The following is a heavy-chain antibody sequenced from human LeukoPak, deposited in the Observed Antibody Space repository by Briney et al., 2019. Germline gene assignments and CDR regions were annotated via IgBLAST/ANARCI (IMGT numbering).Heavy chain of an antibody. Sequence: PSETLSLTCAVYGGSFSDYYWSWIRQPPGKGLEWIGEINHSGSTNYNSSLKSRVTISVDTSKKQFSLKLSSVTAADTAVYYCARGPGIAAADAVSYWGQATLVTVSS. V-gene: IGHV4-34*01. CDR2: INHSGST. D-gene: IGHD6-25*01. J-gene: IGHJ4*02. CDR3: ARGPGIAAADAVSY. CDR1: GGSFSDYY.